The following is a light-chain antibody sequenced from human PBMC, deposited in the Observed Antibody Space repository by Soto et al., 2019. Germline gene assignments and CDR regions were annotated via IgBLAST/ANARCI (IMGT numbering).Light chain of an antibody. Sequence: DIQMTQSPSSLSASVGDRVTITCQASQDISNYLNWYQQKPGKAPKLLIYDASNLETGVPSRFSGSESGTDFTFTISSLRPADIATYYCQQYDNLPFTFGGGTKVEIK. CDR3: QQYDNLPFT. CDR1: QDISNY. CDR2: DAS. V-gene: IGKV1-33*01. J-gene: IGKJ4*01.